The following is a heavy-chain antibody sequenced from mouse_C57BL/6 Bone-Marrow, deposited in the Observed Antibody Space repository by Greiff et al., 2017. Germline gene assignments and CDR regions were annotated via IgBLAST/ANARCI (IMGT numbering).Heavy chain of an antibody. V-gene: IGHV1-55*01. CDR1: GYTFTSYW. Sequence: VQLQQPGAELAKPGASVKLSCKASGYTFTSYWITWVKQRPGQGLEWIGDIYPGSGSTNYNEKFKSKATLTVDTSSSTAYMQLSSLTSEDSAVYYCAREGVVEGGFAYWGQGTLVTVSA. J-gene: IGHJ3*01. D-gene: IGHD1-1*02. CDR2: IYPGSGST. CDR3: AREGVVEGGFAY.